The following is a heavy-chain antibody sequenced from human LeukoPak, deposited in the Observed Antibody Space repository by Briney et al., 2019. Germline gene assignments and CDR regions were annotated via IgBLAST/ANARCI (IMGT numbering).Heavy chain of an antibody. CDR3: ATESVTATILDYYYGMDV. CDR2: FDPEDGET. Sequence: GASVKVSCKVSGYTLTELSMHWVRQAPGKGLEWMGGFDPEDGETIYAQKFQGRVTMTEDTSTDTAYMELSSLRSEDTAVYYCATESVTATILDYYYGMDVWGQGTTVTVSS. CDR1: GYTLTELS. D-gene: IGHD5-24*01. V-gene: IGHV1-24*01. J-gene: IGHJ6*02.